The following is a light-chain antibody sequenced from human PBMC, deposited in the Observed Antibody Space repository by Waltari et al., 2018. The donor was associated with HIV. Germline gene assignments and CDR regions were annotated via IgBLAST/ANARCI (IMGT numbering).Light chain of an antibody. J-gene: IGLJ3*02. CDR2: DVD. V-gene: IGLV2-14*03. CDR1: DSDFGLYNF. Sequence: AVPQPASVSGLPGQSTTISCPGGDSDFGLYNFVSWYQQHSGKPPKLILYDVDSRASGVSDRFSGSMSGNTASLTISGLRAEDEAHYYCASFTGDNTVMFGGGTEVTVL. CDR3: ASFTGDNTVM.